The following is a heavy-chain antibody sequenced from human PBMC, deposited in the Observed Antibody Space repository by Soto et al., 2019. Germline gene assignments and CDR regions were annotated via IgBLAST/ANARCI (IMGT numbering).Heavy chain of an antibody. D-gene: IGHD5-12*01. CDR3: AKENSGYEK. V-gene: IGHV3-23*01. CDR1: AFTFSNYG. Sequence: GGSLRLSCAASAFTFSNYGMSWVRQAPGKGLEWVSAISSGGSTFSAESVKGRFTISRDNSKNTLYLQMNSLRVEDTAIYYCAKENSGYEKWGQGTLVTVSS. CDR2: ISSGGST. J-gene: IGHJ4*02.